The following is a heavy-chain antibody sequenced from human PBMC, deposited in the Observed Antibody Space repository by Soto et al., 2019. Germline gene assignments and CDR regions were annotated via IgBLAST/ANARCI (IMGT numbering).Heavy chain of an antibody. Sequence: GASVKVSCKASGFTFSSSAVHWVRQARGHRLEWIGWIVVGNSNTNYARGLQGRVTMTTDTSTSTLYMDLSSLRSDDTAVYYCLRGGTSLGSPPPFGYWGQGTLVTVSS. CDR1: GFTFSSSA. CDR3: LRGGTSLGSPPPFGY. J-gene: IGHJ4*02. CDR2: IVVGNSNT. D-gene: IGHD2-15*01. V-gene: IGHV1-58*01.